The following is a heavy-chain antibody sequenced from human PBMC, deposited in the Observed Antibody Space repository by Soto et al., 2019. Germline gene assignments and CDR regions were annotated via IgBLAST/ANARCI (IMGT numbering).Heavy chain of an antibody. Sequence: KVSCKASGFTFTSSAMQWVRQARGQRLEWIGWIVVGSGNTNYAQKFQERVTITRDMSTSTAYMELSSLRSEDTAVYYCAAGIAAAGLDAFDIWGQGTMVTVSS. CDR2: IVVGSGNT. D-gene: IGHD6-13*01. CDR1: GFTFTSSA. J-gene: IGHJ3*02. V-gene: IGHV1-58*02. CDR3: AAGIAAAGLDAFDI.